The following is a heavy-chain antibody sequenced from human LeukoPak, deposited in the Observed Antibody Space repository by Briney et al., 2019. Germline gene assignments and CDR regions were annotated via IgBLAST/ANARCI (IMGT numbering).Heavy chain of an antibody. D-gene: IGHD5-12*01. CDR1: GGTFSSYA. J-gene: IGHJ6*03. Sequence: AASVKVSCKASGGTFSSYAISWVRQAPGQGLEWMGGIIPIFGTANYAQKFQDRVTITTDESTSTAYMELSSLRSEDTAVYYCARVGYSGYDFYYYYYMDVWGKGTTVTVSS. CDR3: ARVGYSGYDFYYYYYMDV. V-gene: IGHV1-69*05. CDR2: IIPIFGTA.